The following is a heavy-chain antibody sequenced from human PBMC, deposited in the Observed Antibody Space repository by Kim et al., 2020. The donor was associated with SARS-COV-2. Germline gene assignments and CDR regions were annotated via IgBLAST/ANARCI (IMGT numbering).Heavy chain of an antibody. V-gene: IGHV3-15*01. Sequence: GGSLRLSCTASGFTFSNAWMSWVRQAPGKGLEWVGRIKSKTDGGTTDYAAPVKGRFTISRDDSKNTLYLQMNSLKTEDTAVYYCTTDVLSREGCSSTSCYFDYYYYGMDVWGQGTTVTVSS. CDR2: IKSKTDGGTT. D-gene: IGHD2-2*01. CDR1: GFTFSNAW. CDR3: TTDVLSREGCSSTSCYFDYYYYGMDV. J-gene: IGHJ6*02.